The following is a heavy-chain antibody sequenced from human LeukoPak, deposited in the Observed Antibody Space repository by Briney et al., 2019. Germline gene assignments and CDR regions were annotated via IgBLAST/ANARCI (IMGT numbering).Heavy chain of an antibody. CDR2: IYYSGST. Sequence: SETLSLTCAVYGGSFSGYYWSWIRQPPGKGLEWIGYIYYSGSTNYNPSLKSRVTISVDTSKNQFSLKLSSVTAADTAVYYCATDYYGSGSYRTWGQGTLVTVSS. J-gene: IGHJ4*02. CDR1: GGSFSGYY. V-gene: IGHV4-59*01. CDR3: ATDYYGSGSYRT. D-gene: IGHD3-10*01.